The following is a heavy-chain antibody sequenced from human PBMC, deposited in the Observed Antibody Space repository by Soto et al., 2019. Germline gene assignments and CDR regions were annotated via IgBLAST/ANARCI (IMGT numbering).Heavy chain of an antibody. CDR2: IIPIFGTA. D-gene: IGHD7-27*01. V-gene: IGHV1-69*01. CDR1: GGTFSSFA. CDR3: ARDLTGETPHFDY. Sequence: QVQLVQSGAEVKKPGSSVKVSCKASGGTFSSFAISWVRQAPGQGLEWMGGIIPIFGTANYAQKFQGRVTITADESTSTDYMELSSLRSDDTAVYYCARDLTGETPHFDYWGQGTLVTVSS. J-gene: IGHJ4*02.